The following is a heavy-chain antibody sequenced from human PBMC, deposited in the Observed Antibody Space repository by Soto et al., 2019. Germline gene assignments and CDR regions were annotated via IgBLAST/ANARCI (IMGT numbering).Heavy chain of an antibody. Sequence: ASVKVSFKASGYTFTSYDINWVRQATGQGLEWMGWMNPNSGNTGYAQKFQGRVTMTRNTSISTAYMELSSLRSEDTAVYYCARMYSSGWYPDTYYVDVWGKGTTVTVSS. D-gene: IGHD6-19*01. CDR2: MNPNSGNT. J-gene: IGHJ6*03. CDR3: ARMYSSGWYPDTYYVDV. CDR1: GYTFTSYD. V-gene: IGHV1-8*01.